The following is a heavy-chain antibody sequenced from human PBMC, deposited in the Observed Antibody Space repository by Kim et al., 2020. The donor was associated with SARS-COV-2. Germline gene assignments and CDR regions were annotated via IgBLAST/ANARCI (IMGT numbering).Heavy chain of an antibody. CDR1: GYTFTSYY. CDR3: ARALHIVATIDAFDI. CDR2: INPSGGST. D-gene: IGHD5-12*01. Sequence: ASVKVSCKASGYTFTSYYMHWVRQAPGQGLEWMGIINPSGGSTSYAQKFQGRVTMTRDTSTSTVYMELSSLRSEDTAVYYCARALHIVATIDAFDIWGQGTMVTVSS. V-gene: IGHV1-46*01. J-gene: IGHJ3*02.